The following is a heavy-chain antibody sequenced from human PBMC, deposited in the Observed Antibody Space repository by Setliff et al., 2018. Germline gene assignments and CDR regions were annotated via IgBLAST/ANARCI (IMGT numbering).Heavy chain of an antibody. CDR1: GLIFNTYG. Sequence: GSLRLSCAASGLIFNTYGMHWVRQAPGKGLEWVAFIRFDGSNKSYADSVKGRFTISRDNSKNTLYLQMNSLKTEDTAVYYCTFARDGYDVFGIWGQGTMVTVSS. D-gene: IGHD5-18*01. CDR2: IRFDGSNK. CDR3: TFARDGYDVFGI. J-gene: IGHJ3*02. V-gene: IGHV3-30*02.